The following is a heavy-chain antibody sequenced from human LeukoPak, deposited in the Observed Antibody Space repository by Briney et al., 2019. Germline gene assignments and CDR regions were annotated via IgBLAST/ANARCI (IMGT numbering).Heavy chain of an antibody. D-gene: IGHD1-26*01. CDR3: AAGSYYLSY. CDR2: ITGDGGRT. Sequence: GGSLRLSCAASGFTLDDYALHWVRQAPGKGLEWVSLITGDGGRTYYADSVKGRFTISRDKSKNSLYLQMNSLRTEDTALYYCAAGSYYLSYWGQGTLVTVSS. CDR1: GFTLDDYA. V-gene: IGHV3-43*02. J-gene: IGHJ4*02.